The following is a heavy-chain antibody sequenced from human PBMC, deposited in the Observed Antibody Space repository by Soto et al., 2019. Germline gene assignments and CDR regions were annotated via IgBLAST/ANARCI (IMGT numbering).Heavy chain of an antibody. Sequence: PSEPLSLTCAVSGYSISSGYYWGWIRQPPGKGLEWIGSIYHSGTTYDNPSLKSRVTISVDMSNNQFSLKLSSVTAADTAVYYCARLLYDSRGYYYFDYWGRGTLVTVSS. D-gene: IGHD3-22*01. CDR3: ARLLYDSRGYYYFDY. V-gene: IGHV4-38-2*01. CDR1: GYSISSGYY. J-gene: IGHJ4*02. CDR2: IYHSGTT.